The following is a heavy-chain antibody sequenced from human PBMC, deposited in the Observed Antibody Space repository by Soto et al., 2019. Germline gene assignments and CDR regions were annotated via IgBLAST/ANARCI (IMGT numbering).Heavy chain of an antibody. CDR2: ISSSSGSI. CDR3: ARDPGKSSGWPIFDP. V-gene: IGHV3-48*01. D-gene: IGHD6-19*01. J-gene: IGHJ5*02. CDR1: GFTFSNYN. Sequence: EVQVVESGGGLAQPGGSLRLSCAASGFTFSNYNMNWVRQVPGKGLEWVSFISSSSGSIYYADSVKGRFTISRDNAKNSRYLQMNSLRAEDTAVYYCARDPGKSSGWPIFDPWGQGTLVTVSS.